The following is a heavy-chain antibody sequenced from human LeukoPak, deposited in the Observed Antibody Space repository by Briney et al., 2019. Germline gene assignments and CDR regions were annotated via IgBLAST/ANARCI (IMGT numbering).Heavy chain of an antibody. V-gene: IGHV1-69*04. J-gene: IGHJ5*02. CDR1: GGTFSSYA. D-gene: IGHD3-22*01. Sequence: ASVKVSCKASGGTFSSYAISWVRQAPGQGLEWMGRIIPILGIANYAQKFQGRVTITADKSTSTAYMELSSLRSEDTAVYYCARSPLDYYDSSEDWFDPWGQGTLVTVSS. CDR3: ARSPLDYYDSSEDWFDP. CDR2: IIPILGIA.